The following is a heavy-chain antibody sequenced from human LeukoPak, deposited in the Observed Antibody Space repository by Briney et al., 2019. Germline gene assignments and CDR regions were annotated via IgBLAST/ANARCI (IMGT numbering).Heavy chain of an antibody. D-gene: IGHD1-26*01. CDR3: ARHTSGIYIPDGALEI. CDR2: ITGYNANT. V-gene: IGHV1-18*01. Sequence: GASVKVSCKTFGDTFSYHSISWVRQAPGQGLEWMGWITGYNANTNYAQKFQGRVTMTIDTSTTTVFMELRSLESDDTAVYFCARHTSGIYIPDGALEIWGQGTMVTVSS. J-gene: IGHJ3*02. CDR1: GDTFSYHS.